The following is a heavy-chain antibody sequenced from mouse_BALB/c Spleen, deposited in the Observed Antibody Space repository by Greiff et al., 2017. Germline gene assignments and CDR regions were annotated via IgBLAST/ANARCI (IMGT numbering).Heavy chain of an antibody. J-gene: IGHJ2*01. CDR3: ARSSSGYPYYFDY. Sequence: VQLHQSGAELVRPGTSVKISCKASGYTFTNYWLGWVKQRPGHGLEWIGDIYPGGGYTNYNEKFKGKATLTADTSSSTAYMQLSSLTSEDSAVYFCARSSSGYPYYFDYWGQGTTLTVSS. CDR2: IYPGGGYT. D-gene: IGHD3-1*01. V-gene: IGHV1-63*02. CDR1: GYTFTNYW.